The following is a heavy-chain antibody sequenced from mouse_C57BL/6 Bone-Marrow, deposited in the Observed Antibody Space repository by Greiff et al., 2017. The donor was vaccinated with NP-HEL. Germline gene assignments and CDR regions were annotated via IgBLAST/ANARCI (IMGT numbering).Heavy chain of an antibody. V-gene: IGHV1-19*01. CDR2: INPYNGGT. CDR1: GYTFTDYY. D-gene: IGHD2-4*01. CDR3: ASIYYDYDY. J-gene: IGHJ2*01. Sequence: DVKLQESGPVLVKPGASVKMSCKASGYTFTDYYMNWVKQSHGKSLEWIGVINPYNGGTSYNQKFKGKATLTVDKSSSTAYMELNSLTSEDSAVYYCASIYYDYDYWGQGTTLTVSS.